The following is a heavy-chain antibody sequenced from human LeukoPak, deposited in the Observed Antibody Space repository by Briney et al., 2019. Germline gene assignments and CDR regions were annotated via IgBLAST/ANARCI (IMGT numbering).Heavy chain of an antibody. V-gene: IGHV3-23*01. D-gene: IGHD4-17*01. Sequence: GGSLRLSCVASGFTFSSSALTWVRQVPGKGLEWVSHISGSGERTYYADSVRGRFTSSRDNSKNTLFLQMNSLRVEDTAVYYCTKVKYDYGDPVGWFDPWGQGTLVTVSS. J-gene: IGHJ5*02. CDR2: ISGSGERT. CDR3: TKVKYDYGDPVGWFDP. CDR1: GFTFSSSA.